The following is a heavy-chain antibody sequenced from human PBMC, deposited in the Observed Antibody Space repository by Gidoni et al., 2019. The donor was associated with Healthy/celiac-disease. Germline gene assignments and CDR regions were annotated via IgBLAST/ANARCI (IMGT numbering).Heavy chain of an antibody. Sequence: QVQLVQSGAAVKKPGASVKVSCKASGYTFTGYYMHWVRQAPGQGLEWMGWINPNSGGTNYAQKFQGRVTMTRDTSISTAYMELSRLRSDDTAVYYCARVPNIPDYGDYGWFDPWGQGTLVTVSS. J-gene: IGHJ5*02. V-gene: IGHV1-2*02. CDR2: INPNSGGT. CDR1: GYTFTGYY. D-gene: IGHD4-17*01. CDR3: ARVPNIPDYGDYGWFDP.